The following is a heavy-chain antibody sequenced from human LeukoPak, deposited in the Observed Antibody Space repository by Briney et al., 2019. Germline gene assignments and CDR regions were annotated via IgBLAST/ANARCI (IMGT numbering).Heavy chain of an antibody. CDR2: IYSAGGT. CDR1: GFTITRKY. J-gene: IGHJ4*02. CDR3: AKDVRSSHYTH. V-gene: IGHV3-53*05. D-gene: IGHD6-6*01. Sequence: GGSLRLSCAASGFTITRKYMSWVRQAPGKGLDWVSLIYSAGGTSYADSVKGRFTISRDNSKNTLYLQMNSLRAEDTAVYYCAKDVRSSHYTHWGQGTLVTVSS.